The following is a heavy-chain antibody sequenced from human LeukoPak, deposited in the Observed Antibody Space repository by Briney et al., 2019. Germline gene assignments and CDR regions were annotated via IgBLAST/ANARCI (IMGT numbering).Heavy chain of an antibody. CDR3: AGRDRGSWDLFSSTGKDSGFDP. J-gene: IGHJ5*02. Sequence: GESLKISCKGSGYTFATYWIGWVRQMPGKGLEWVGIIYPRDSDTRYSPSFQGQVTISVDKSISTAYLQLYSLKASDTAIYFCAGRDRGSWDLFSSTGKDSGFDPWGQGTQVTVSS. V-gene: IGHV5-51*01. CDR1: GYTFATYW. D-gene: IGHD6-13*01. CDR2: IYPRDSDT.